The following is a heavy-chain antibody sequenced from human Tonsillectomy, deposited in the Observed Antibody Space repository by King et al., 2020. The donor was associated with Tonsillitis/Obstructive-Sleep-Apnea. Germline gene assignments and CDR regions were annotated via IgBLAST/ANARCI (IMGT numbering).Heavy chain of an antibody. CDR3: ALLYNWHHPYFCEY. V-gene: IGHV2-5*02. D-gene: IGHD1-1*01. J-gene: IGHJ4*02. CDR1: GFSLGTSGVG. CDR2: IVWDDDT. Sequence: ITLKESGPTLGKPTQTLTLTCTFSGFSLGTSGVGVGWIRQPPGKALEWHALIVWDDDTRYSTSLKSRLTINKETSKNQVVLTMTNMDPVDTAPYYCALLYNWHHPYFCEYWRQGTLVTVSS.